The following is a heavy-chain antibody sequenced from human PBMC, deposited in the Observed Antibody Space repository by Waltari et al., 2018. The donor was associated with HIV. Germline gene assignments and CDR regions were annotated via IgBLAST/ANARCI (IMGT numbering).Heavy chain of an antibody. CDR3: ARIRITGTHEPLDY. CDR1: GFSLSNARIT. CDR2: IFSNDEK. V-gene: IGHV2-26*01. J-gene: IGHJ4*02. D-gene: IGHD1-7*01. Sequence: QVTLKESGPVHVKPTETLTLTCNVSGFSLSNARITVSWIRQPPGKALEWLAHIFSNDEKSYSTSLKTRLTISKDTSKSQVVLTMTNMDPVDTAIYYCARIRITGTHEPLDYWGQGTLVSVSS.